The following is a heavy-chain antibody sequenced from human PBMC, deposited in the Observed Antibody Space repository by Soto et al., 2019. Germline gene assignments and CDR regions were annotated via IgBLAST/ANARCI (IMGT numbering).Heavy chain of an antibody. V-gene: IGHV3-9*01. CDR1: GFTFDDYA. CDR2: ISWNSGSI. CDR3: AKDGEVAGYYYYGMDV. D-gene: IGHD6-19*01. Sequence: EVQLVESGGGLVQPGRSLRLSCAASGFTFDDYAMHWVRQAPGKGLEWVSGISWNSGSIGYADSVKGRFTISRDNAKNSLYLKMNSLRAEDTALYYCAKDGEVAGYYYYGMDVWGQGTTVTVSS. J-gene: IGHJ6*02.